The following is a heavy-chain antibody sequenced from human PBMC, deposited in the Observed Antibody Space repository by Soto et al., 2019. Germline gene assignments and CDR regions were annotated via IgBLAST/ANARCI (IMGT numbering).Heavy chain of an antibody. CDR3: ARHTISSSWYYFDY. J-gene: IGHJ4*02. Sequence: ASVKVFCKASGYTFTSYGISWVRQAPGQGLEWMGWISAYNGNTNYAQKLQGRVTMTTDTSTSTAYMELRSLRSDDTAVYYCARHTISSSWYYFDYWGQGTLVTVSS. V-gene: IGHV1-18*01. CDR1: GYTFTSYG. D-gene: IGHD6-13*01. CDR2: ISAYNGNT.